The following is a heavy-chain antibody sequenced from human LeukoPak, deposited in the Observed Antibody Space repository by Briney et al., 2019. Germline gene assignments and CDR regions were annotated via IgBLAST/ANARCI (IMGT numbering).Heavy chain of an antibody. CDR2: MNPNSGNT. V-gene: IGHV1-8*03. CDR1: GGTFNSYA. Sequence: ASVKVSCKASGGTFNSYAISWVRQAPGQGLEWMGWMNPNSGNTGYAQKFQGRVTITRNTSISTAYMELSSLRSEDTAVYYCASIGIGHWGQGTLVTVSS. CDR3: ASIGIGH. J-gene: IGHJ4*02. D-gene: IGHD1-26*01.